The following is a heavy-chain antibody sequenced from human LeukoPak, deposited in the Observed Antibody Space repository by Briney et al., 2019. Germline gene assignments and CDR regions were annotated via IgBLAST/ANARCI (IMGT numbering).Heavy chain of an antibody. V-gene: IGHV5-51*01. CDR1: GYSFTTYW. D-gene: IGHD2-2*01. CDR3: ARADPYCSSTSCYLGY. Sequence: GESLKISCKASGYSFTTYWIGWVRQMPGKGLEWMGIIYPGDSDTRYSPSFQGQVTISADKSISTAYLQWSSLKASDTAMYYCARADPYCSSTSCYLGYWGQGTLVTVSS. J-gene: IGHJ4*02. CDR2: IYPGDSDT.